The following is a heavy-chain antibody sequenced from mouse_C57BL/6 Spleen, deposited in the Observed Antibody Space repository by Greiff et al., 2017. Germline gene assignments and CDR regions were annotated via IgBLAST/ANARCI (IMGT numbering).Heavy chain of an antibody. D-gene: IGHD2-2*01. CDR2: IYPGDGDT. Sequence: QVQLQQSGAELVKPGASVKISCKASGYAFSGYWMNWVKQRPGKGLEWIGQIYPGDGDTNYNGKFKGKATLTADKSSSTAYMQLSSLTSEDSAVYYCARLRSTMVTRYFDVWGTGTTVTVSS. CDR3: ARLRSTMVTRYFDV. CDR1: GYAFSGYW. J-gene: IGHJ1*03. V-gene: IGHV1-80*01.